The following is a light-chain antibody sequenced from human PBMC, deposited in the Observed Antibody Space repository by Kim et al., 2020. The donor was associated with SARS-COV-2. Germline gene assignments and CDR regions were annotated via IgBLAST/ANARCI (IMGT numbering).Light chain of an antibody. V-gene: IGLV3-1*01. J-gene: IGLJ1*01. CDR2: QDS. Sequence: YELTQPPSVSVSPGQTASITCSGDKLGDKYACWYQQKPGQSPVLVIYQDSKRPSGIPERFSGSNSGNTATLTISGTQAMDEADYYCQAWDSSTYVFGTGT. CDR1: KLGDKY. CDR3: QAWDSSTYV.